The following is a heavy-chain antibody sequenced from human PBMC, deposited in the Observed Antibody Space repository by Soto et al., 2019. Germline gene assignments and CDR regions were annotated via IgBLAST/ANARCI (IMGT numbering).Heavy chain of an antibody. J-gene: IGHJ5*02. V-gene: IGHV4-59*01. CDR3: ARVRAAAGTGWFDP. CDR1: GGSISSYY. Sequence: KTSETLSLTCTVSGGSISSYYWSWVRQPPGKGLEWIGYIYYSGSTNYNPSLKSRVTISVDTSKNQFSLKLSSVTAADTAVYYCARVRAAAGTGWFDPWGQGTLVTVSS. D-gene: IGHD6-13*01. CDR2: IYYSGST.